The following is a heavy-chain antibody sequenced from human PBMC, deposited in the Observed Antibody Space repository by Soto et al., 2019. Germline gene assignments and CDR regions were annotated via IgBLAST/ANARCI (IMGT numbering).Heavy chain of an antibody. CDR1: GGSISSGDYY. CDR3: ARYYDSSGYYDN. Sequence: KTSETLSLTCTVSGGSISSGDYYWSWIRQPPGKGLEWIGYIYYSGSTYYNPSLKSRVTISVDTSKNQFSLKLSSVTAADTAVYYCARYYDSSGYYDNWGQGTLVTVSS. V-gene: IGHV4-30-4*01. D-gene: IGHD3-22*01. CDR2: IYYSGST. J-gene: IGHJ4*02.